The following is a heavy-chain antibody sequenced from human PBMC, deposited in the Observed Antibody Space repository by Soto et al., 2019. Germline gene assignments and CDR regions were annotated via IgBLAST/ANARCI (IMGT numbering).Heavy chain of an antibody. CDR1: GFTFSSYA. D-gene: IGHD6-19*01. J-gene: IGHJ4*02. CDR2: ISGSGGST. V-gene: IGHV3-23*01. Sequence: EVQLLESGGGLVQPGGSLRLSCAASGFTFSSYAMSWVRQAPGKGLEWVSAISGSGGSTYYADSVKGRFTISRDNCKNTLYLLMNSLRAEDTGVYYCAKYRGQWLVSGGYFDYWGQGTLVTVSS. CDR3: AKYRGQWLVSGGYFDY.